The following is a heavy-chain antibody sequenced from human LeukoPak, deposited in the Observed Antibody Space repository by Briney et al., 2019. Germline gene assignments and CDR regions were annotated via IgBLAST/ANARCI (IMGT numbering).Heavy chain of an antibody. J-gene: IGHJ6*02. CDR3: ARFIAAAGTAHYYYGMDV. CDR2: IYHSGST. Sequence: SQTLSLTCAVSGGSISSGGYSWSWIRQPPGKGLEWIGYIYHSGSTYYNPSLKSRVTISVDRSKNQFSLKLSSVTAADTAVYYCARFIAAAGTAHYYYGMDVWGQGTTVTVSS. V-gene: IGHV4-30-2*01. CDR1: GGSISSGGYS. D-gene: IGHD6-13*01.